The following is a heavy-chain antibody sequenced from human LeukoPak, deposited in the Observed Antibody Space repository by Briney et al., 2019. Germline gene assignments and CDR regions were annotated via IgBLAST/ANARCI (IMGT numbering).Heavy chain of an antibody. Sequence: ASVKVSCKASGYSFTNYGISWVRQAPGQGLEWMGWLSAYNGNTNYAQKLQGRVTMTTDTSTSTAYMELRSLRSVDTAVYYCARDKGRSYWDTFDIWGQGTMVTVSS. D-gene: IGHD1-26*01. CDR2: LSAYNGNT. CDR3: ARDKGRSYWDTFDI. V-gene: IGHV1-18*01. CDR1: GYSFTNYG. J-gene: IGHJ3*02.